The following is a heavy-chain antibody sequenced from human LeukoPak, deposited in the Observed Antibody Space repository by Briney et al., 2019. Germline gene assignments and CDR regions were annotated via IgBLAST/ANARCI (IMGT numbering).Heavy chain of an antibody. CDR1: GFSFSTYG. J-gene: IGHJ4*02. CDR3: AKLGCSSTRCYINY. D-gene: IGHD2-2*01. V-gene: IGHV3-30*18. Sequence: GGSLRLSCAASGFSFSTYGMRWVRQAPGKGLGWGAVISFDGSDQYYADSVKGRFTVSRDNSKNTLYLQMNSLRAEDTAVYYCAKLGCSSTRCYINYWGQGTLVTVSS. CDR2: ISFDGSDQ.